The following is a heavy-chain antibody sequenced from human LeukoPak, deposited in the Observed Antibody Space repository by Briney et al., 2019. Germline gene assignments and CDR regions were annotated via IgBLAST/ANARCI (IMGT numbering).Heavy chain of an antibody. D-gene: IGHD6-6*01. CDR3: ARGDPSSSRTFDY. Sequence: SETLSLTCAVYGGSFSGYYWSWIRQPPGKGLEWIGEINHSGSTNYNPSLKSRVTISVDTSKNQSSLKLSSVTAADTAVYYCARGDPSSSRTFDYWGQGTLVTVSS. V-gene: IGHV4-34*01. J-gene: IGHJ4*02. CDR2: INHSGST. CDR1: GGSFSGYY.